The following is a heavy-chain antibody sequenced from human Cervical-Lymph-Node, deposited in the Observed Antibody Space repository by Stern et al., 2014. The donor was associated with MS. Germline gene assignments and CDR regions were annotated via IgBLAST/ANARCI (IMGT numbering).Heavy chain of an antibody. CDR2: MSGNGGST. CDR3: AKAIVVVIATSGYFDY. V-gene: IGHV3-23*01. CDR1: GFTFNNYA. D-gene: IGHD3-22*01. Sequence: EVQLLESGGGLVQPGGSLRLSCAASGFTFNNYAMTWVRQAPGKGLEWVSGMSGNGGSTYYADSVKGRFTISRDNSRNTLFLQMNSLRAEDTAVYYCAKAIVVVIATSGYFDYWGQGTLVTVSS. J-gene: IGHJ4*02.